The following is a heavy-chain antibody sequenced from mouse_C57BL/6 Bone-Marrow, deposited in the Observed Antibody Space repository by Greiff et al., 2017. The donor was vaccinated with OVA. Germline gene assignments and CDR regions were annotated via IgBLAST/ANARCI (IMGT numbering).Heavy chain of an antibody. CDR3: ARGGGLLLSWFAY. V-gene: IGHV5-4*01. CDR2: ISDGGSYT. D-gene: IGHD2-3*01. Sequence: VQLQESGGGLVKPGGSLKLSCAASGFTFSSYAMSWVRQTPEKRLEWVATISDGGSYTYYPDNVKGRFTISRDNAKNNLYLQMSHLKSEDTAMYYCARGGGLLLSWFAYWGQGTLVTVSA. J-gene: IGHJ3*01. CDR1: GFTFSSYA.